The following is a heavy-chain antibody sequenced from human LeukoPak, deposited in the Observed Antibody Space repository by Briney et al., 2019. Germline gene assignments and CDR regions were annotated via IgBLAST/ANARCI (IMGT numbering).Heavy chain of an antibody. CDR1: GYSFTTYW. CDR2: IYPGDSDT. D-gene: IGHD4-17*01. V-gene: IGHV5-51*01. CDR3: ARADYGDYVDWGYYCMDV. J-gene: IGHJ6*03. Sequence: GESLKISCKGSGYSFTTYWIGWVRQMPGKGLEWMGMIYPGDSDTKYSPSFQGQVTISADKSISTAYLQWSSLKASDTAMYYCARADYGDYVDWGYYCMDVWGKGTTVTISS.